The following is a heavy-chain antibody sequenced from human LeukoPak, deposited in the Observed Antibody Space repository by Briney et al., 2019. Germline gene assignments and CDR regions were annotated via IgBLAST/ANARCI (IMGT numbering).Heavy chain of an antibody. D-gene: IGHD1-26*01. V-gene: IGHV3-53*01. Sequence: GGSLRLSCAASGFTVSDNYMTWVRQAPGKGLEWVSSIYSAGATHYAESVKGRFTISRDNSKNTLYLQMNSLRAEDMAVYYCARIEWERLGRAFDIWGQGTIVTVSS. CDR1: GFTVSDNY. CDR3: ARIEWERLGRAFDI. CDR2: IYSAGAT. J-gene: IGHJ3*02.